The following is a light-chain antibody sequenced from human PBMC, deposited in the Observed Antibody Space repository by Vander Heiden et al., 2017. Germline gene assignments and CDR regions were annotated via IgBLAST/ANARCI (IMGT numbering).Light chain of an antibody. CDR3: AAWDDSLSGWV. CDR1: SANLGSNY. J-gene: IGLJ3*02. Sequence: QSVLTQPPSASGTPGQSGPISCSGSSANLGSNYVYWYHQPPATIHKMLINRNIHRPSAVPDRFAVTKSGTSASLAISGLRSEDEADYYCAAWDDSLSGWVFGGGTKLTVL. V-gene: IGLV1-47*01. CDR2: RNI.